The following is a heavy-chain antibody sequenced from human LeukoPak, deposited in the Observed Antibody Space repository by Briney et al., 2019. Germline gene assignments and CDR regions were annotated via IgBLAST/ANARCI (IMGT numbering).Heavy chain of an antibody. CDR3: ASQRYYYDSSGYSAPGGFDY. J-gene: IGHJ4*02. D-gene: IGHD3-22*01. CDR1: GGSISSGGYS. Sequence: PSQTPSLTCAVSGGSISSGGYSWSWIRQPPGKGLEWIGYIYHSGSTYYNPSLKSRVTISVDRSKNQFSLKLSSVTAADTAVYYCASQRYYYDSSGYSAPGGFDYWGQGTLVTVSS. V-gene: IGHV4-30-2*01. CDR2: IYHSGST.